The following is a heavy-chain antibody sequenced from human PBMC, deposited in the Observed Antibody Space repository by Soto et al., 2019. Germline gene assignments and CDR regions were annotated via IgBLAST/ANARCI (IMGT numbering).Heavy chain of an antibody. J-gene: IGHJ4*02. V-gene: IGHV1-69*02. CDR2: IIPILGIA. CDR1: GGTFSSYT. CDR3: ARGVNSYGRKRGPYFDY. Sequence: QVQLVQSGAEVKKPGSSVKVSCKASGGTFSSYTISWVRQAPGQGLEWMGRIIPILGIANYAQKFQGRVTITXXKXTXTAYMELSSLRSEDTAVYYCARGVNSYGRKRGPYFDYWGQGTLVTVSS. D-gene: IGHD5-18*01.